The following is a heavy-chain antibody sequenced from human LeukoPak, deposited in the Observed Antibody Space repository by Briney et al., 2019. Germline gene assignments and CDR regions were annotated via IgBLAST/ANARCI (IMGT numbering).Heavy chain of an antibody. CDR3: ARDGVPEY. CDR1: GFTFSRHA. Sequence: GGSLRLSCAASGFTFSRHAMHWVRQAPGKGLEWVALILYDGSNQYSADSLKGRFTISRDNSKNTLYLQMNSLRVEDTAMYYCARDGVPEYWGQGTLVTVSS. D-gene: IGHD3-16*01. CDR2: ILYDGSNQ. V-gene: IGHV3-30*04. J-gene: IGHJ4*02.